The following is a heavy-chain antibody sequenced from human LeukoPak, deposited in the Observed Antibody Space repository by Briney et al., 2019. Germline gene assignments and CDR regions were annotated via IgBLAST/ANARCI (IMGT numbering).Heavy chain of an antibody. CDR1: GGSFSGYY. Sequence: SETLSLTCAVYGGSFSGYYWGWLRQPPGKGLEWIGSIFHSGSTYYNPSLKSRVTISVDTSKNQFSLKLSSVTAADTAVYYCARTETSGYDFYFDYWGQGTLVTVSS. J-gene: IGHJ4*02. V-gene: IGHV4-34*12. D-gene: IGHD5-12*01. CDR2: IFHSGST. CDR3: ARTETSGYDFYFDY.